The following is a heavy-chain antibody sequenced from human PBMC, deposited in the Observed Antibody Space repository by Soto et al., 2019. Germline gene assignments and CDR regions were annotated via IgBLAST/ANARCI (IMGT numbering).Heavy chain of an antibody. Sequence: EVQVVESGGGLVQPGGSLRLSCAATGFTVSSNYMSWVRQVPGKGLEWVSVIYSGGSTHYADSVKGRFTISSDNSKNTLHLEMDRLSREDTGVYYCTRASRWLVLDYWGQGTLVTVSS. J-gene: IGHJ4*02. CDR3: TRASRWLVLDY. CDR2: IYSGGST. D-gene: IGHD6-19*01. CDR1: GFTVSSNY. V-gene: IGHV3-66*01.